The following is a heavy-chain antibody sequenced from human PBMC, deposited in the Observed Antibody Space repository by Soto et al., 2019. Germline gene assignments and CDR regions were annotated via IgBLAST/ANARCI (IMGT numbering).Heavy chain of an antibody. CDR2: INHSGST. CDR3: ARIRLYAFWSGYYTGCWFDP. V-gene: IGHV4-34*01. J-gene: IGHJ5*02. D-gene: IGHD3-3*01. Sequence: PSETLSLTCAVYGGSFSGYYWSWIRQPPGKGLEWIGEINHSGSTNYNPSLKSRVTISVDTSKNQFSLKLSSVTAADTALYYCARIRLYAFWSGYYTGCWFDPWGQGTLVTVS. CDR1: GGSFSGYY.